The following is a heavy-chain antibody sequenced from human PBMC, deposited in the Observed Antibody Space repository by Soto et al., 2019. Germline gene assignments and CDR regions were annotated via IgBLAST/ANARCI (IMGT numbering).Heavy chain of an antibody. CDR3: VKDESINWYSGHFRH. V-gene: IGHV3-9*01. D-gene: IGHD6-13*01. CDR1: GFTFDDYA. Sequence: GGSLRLSCAASGFTFDDYAMHWVRQVPGRGLEWVSGINWNSGSIGYGDSVKGRFAISRDNAKNSLHLQMNSLSAEDTAFYYCVKDESINWYSGHFRHWGQGTLVTVSS. J-gene: IGHJ1*01. CDR2: INWNSGSI.